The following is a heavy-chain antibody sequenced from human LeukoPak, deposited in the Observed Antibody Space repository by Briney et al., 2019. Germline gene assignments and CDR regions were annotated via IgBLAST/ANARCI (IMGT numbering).Heavy chain of an antibody. CDR1: GGTFSSYA. D-gene: IGHD3-22*01. V-gene: IGHV1-69*04. CDR2: IIPILGIA. Sequence: SVKVSCKASGGTFSSYAISWVRQAPGQGLEWMGRIIPILGIANYAQKFQGRVTITADKSTSTAYMELSSLRSEDTAVYYCAREWGNYYDSSGYYYFDYWGQGTLVTVSS. J-gene: IGHJ4*02. CDR3: AREWGNYYDSSGYYYFDY.